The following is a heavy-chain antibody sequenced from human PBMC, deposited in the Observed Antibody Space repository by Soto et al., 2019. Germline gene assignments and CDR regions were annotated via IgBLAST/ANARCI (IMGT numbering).Heavy chain of an antibody. CDR1: GFTLSSYG. D-gene: IGHD3-16*01. CDR3: AKDQSYVRYFDY. Sequence: GGSLRLSCAASGFTLSSYGMHWVRQAPGKGLEWVAVISYDGSNKYYADSVKGRFTISRDNSKNTLYLQMNSLRAEDTAVYYCAKDQSYVRYFDYWGQGTLVTVSS. V-gene: IGHV3-30*18. CDR2: ISYDGSNK. J-gene: IGHJ4*02.